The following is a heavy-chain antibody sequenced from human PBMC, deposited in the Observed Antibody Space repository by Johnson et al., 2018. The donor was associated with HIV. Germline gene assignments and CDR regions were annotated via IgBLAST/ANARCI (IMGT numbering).Heavy chain of an antibody. CDR3: ARGGAFDI. V-gene: IGHV3-20*04. Sequence: VQLVESGGGLVQPGGSLRLSCAASGFTFSSYDMHWVRQGLGKGLEWVSGINWNGGSTGYADSVKGRFTISRDNAKNSLYVQMNSLRAEDTALYYCARGGAFDIWGQGTMVTVSS. J-gene: IGHJ3*02. CDR1: GFTFSSYD. CDR2: INWNGGST.